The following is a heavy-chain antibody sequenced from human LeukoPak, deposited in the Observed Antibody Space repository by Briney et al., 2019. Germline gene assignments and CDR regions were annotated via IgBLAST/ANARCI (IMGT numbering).Heavy chain of an antibody. D-gene: IGHD6-13*01. CDR1: GFTSIAYA. Sequence: PGGSLRLSCVGSGFTSIAYALTWAHQAPGKGLEWVSAISGSGGSTYYADSVKGRFTISRDNSKNTLYLQMNSLRAEDTAVYYCAKSTSGAAAAGTGYDYWGQGTLVTVSS. V-gene: IGHV3-23*01. CDR2: ISGSGGST. CDR3: AKSTSGAAAAGTGYDY. J-gene: IGHJ4*02.